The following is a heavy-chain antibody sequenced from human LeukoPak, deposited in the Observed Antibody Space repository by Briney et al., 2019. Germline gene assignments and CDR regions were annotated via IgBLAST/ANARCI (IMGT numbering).Heavy chain of an antibody. CDR1: GFTFSDYY. D-gene: IGHD3-3*01. Sequence: GGSLRLSCAASGFTFSDYYMSWIRQAPGKGLEWVSYISSSGSTIYYADSVKGRFTISRDNAKNSLYLQMNSLRAEDTAVYYCAKARSYDFWSGYPPTGYWGQGTLVTVSS. V-gene: IGHV3-11*01. J-gene: IGHJ4*02. CDR3: AKARSYDFWSGYPPTGY. CDR2: ISSSGSTI.